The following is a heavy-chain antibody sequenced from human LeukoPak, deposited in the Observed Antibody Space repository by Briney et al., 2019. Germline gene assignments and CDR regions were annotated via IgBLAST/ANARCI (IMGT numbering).Heavy chain of an antibody. J-gene: IGHJ6*03. CDR2: ISAYNGNT. D-gene: IGHD2-15*01. Sequence: ASVKVSCKASGYTFTSYGISWVRQAPGQGLEWMGWISAYNGNTNYAQKLQGRVTMTTDTSTSTAYMELRSLRSDDTAVYYCARTPGYCSGGSCYRTAYYYMDVWGQGTLVTVSS. CDR3: ARTPGYCSGGSCYRTAYYYMDV. V-gene: IGHV1-18*01. CDR1: GYTFTSYG.